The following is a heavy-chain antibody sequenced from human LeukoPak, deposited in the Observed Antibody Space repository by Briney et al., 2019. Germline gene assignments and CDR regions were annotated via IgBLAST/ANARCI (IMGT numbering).Heavy chain of an antibody. D-gene: IGHD6-19*01. Sequence: ASVKVSCKASGDTFSSYAISWVRQAPGHGLEWMGRIIPILGIANYAQKLQGRVKITADKSTSTAYMELSSLRSEDTAVYHCARRVSSGWAFDYWGQGTLVTVSS. CDR2: IIPILGIA. CDR1: GDTFSSYA. CDR3: ARRVSSGWAFDY. J-gene: IGHJ4*02. V-gene: IGHV1-69*04.